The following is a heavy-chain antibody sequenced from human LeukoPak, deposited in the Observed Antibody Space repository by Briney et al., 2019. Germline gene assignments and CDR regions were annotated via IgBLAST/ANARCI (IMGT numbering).Heavy chain of an antibody. Sequence: GGSLRLSCTASGFTFGDYAMSWVRQAPGKGLEWVGFIRSKAYGGTTEYAASVKGRFTISRDDSKSIAYLQMNSLKTEDTAVYYCTRDLGYSSSWSWGDYWGQGTLVTVSS. D-gene: IGHD6-13*01. CDR3: TRDLGYSSSWSWGDY. CDR2: IRSKAYGGTT. V-gene: IGHV3-49*04. J-gene: IGHJ4*02. CDR1: GFTFGDYA.